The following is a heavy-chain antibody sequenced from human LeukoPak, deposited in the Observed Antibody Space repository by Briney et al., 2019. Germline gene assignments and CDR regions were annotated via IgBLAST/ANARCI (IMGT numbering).Heavy chain of an antibody. V-gene: IGHV4-39*02. D-gene: IGHD6-19*01. CDR2: VYYTGST. Sequence: SETLSLTCTVSGVSISSNGYYWGWIPQPPGKGLEWIGSVYYTGSTYYNPSLKSRVTISVDTAKNHFSLNLSSVTAADTAVYYCASSNSGWYNGNDYWGQGTLVTVSS. CDR3: ASSNSGWYNGNDY. J-gene: IGHJ4*02. CDR1: GVSISSNGYY.